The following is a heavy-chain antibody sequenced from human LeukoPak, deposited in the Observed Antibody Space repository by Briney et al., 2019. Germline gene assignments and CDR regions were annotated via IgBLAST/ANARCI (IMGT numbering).Heavy chain of an antibody. D-gene: IGHD2-2*01. CDR1: GYSISSGYY. Sequence: SETLSLTCTVSGYSISSGYYWGWIRQPPGKGLEWIGSIYHSGSTYHNPSLKSRVTISVDTSKNRFSLKLSSVTAADTAVYYCARSPVRCSSTTCFGFYFDYWGQGTLVTVSP. CDR3: ARSPVRCSSTTCFGFYFDY. V-gene: IGHV4-38-2*02. J-gene: IGHJ4*02. CDR2: IYHSGST.